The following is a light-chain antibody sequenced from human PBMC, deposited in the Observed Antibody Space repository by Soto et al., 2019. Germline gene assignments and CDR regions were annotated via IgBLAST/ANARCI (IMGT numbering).Light chain of an antibody. CDR3: QYYGTSTLYT. CDR2: EIS. Sequence: EIVLTQSPCNLSLSPGERATLSCRASQSVSSSHLGWYQKKPGQAPRLLICEISDRADGIPDRFSGSGSGTEFTLHISRLEPEDSAIYYCQYYGTSTLYTFGQGTKLAI. J-gene: IGKJ2*01. CDR1: QSVSSSH. V-gene: IGKV3-20*01.